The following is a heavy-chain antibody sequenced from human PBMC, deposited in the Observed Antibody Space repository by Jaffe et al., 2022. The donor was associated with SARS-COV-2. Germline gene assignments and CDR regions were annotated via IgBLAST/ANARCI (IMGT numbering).Heavy chain of an antibody. CDR1: GFTFSSYG. Sequence: QVQLVESGGGVVQPGRSLRLSCAASGFTFSSYGMHWVRQAPGKGLEWVAVISFDGSNKYYADSVKGRFTISRDNSKNTLYLQLNSLRAEDTAVYYCAKGHSGSYWGYFDYWGQGTLVTVSS. V-gene: IGHV3-30*18. D-gene: IGHD1-26*01. J-gene: IGHJ4*02. CDR2: ISFDGSNK. CDR3: AKGHSGSYWGYFDY.